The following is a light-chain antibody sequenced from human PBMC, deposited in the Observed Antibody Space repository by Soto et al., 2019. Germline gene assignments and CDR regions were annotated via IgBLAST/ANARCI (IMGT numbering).Light chain of an antibody. V-gene: IGKV1-33*01. J-gene: IGKJ5*01. Sequence: DIRMTQSPSSLSASVGARITITCQASQDISNYLNWYQQKPVKAPKVLIYDASNLGTGVPSRFSGSGSGTDFTFSISSLQPEDVATYYCQQYDGLPTVGQGTRLEIK. CDR2: DAS. CDR1: QDISNY. CDR3: QQYDGLPT.